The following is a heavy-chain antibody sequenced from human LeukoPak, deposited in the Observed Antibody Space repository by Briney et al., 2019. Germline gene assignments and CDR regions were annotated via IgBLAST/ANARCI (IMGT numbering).Heavy chain of an antibody. V-gene: IGHV3-23*01. CDR1: GFTFSSYA. CDR3: AKRLDGSGWKFDY. D-gene: IGHD6-19*01. CDR2: ITGTGGNT. Sequence: PGGSLRLSCAASGFTFSSYALSGVRQAPGQGLEWVSSITGTGGNTNYADSVKGRFTISRGNTKNTLFLQMDSLRAEDRAVYYCAKRLDGSGWKFDYWGQGTLVTVSS. J-gene: IGHJ4*02.